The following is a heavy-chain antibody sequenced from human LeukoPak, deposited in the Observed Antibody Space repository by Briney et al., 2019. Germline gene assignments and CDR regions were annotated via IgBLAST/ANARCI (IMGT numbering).Heavy chain of an antibody. D-gene: IGHD2-2*01. CDR1: GYTFTGYY. CDR3: ARDFPRDIVVVPAASNYYYYGMDV. CDR2: IIPILGIA. J-gene: IGHJ6*02. V-gene: IGHV1-69*04. Sequence: GASVKVSCKASGYTFTGYYMHWVRQAPGQGLEWMGRIIPILGIANYAQKFQGRVTITADKSTSTAYMELSSLRSEDTAVYYCARDFPRDIVVVPAASNYYYYGMDVWGQGTTVTVSS.